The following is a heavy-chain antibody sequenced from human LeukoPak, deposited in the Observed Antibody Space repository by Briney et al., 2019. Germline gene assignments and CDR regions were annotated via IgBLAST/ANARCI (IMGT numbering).Heavy chain of an antibody. CDR3: ARRREGYTVDDY. CDR2: IHPGDSDT. CDR1: GNSFINYW. J-gene: IGHJ4*02. Sequence: NHGESLKISCKGSGNSFINYWIGWVRQMPGKGLEWMGIIHPGDSDTRYSPSFQGQVTISVDKSISTVYLHWSSLKASDTAMYYCARRREGYTVDDYWGQGALVTVSS. V-gene: IGHV5-51*01. D-gene: IGHD5-24*01.